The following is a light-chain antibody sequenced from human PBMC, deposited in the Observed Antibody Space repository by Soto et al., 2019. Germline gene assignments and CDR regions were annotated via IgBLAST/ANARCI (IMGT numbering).Light chain of an antibody. CDR2: SHN. V-gene: IGLV1-44*01. Sequence: QSVLTQPPSASGTPGQRVTISCSGRRSNIGSNTVNWYQQLPGTAPKLLIYSHNQRPSGVPDRFSVSKSGTSASLAISGLQSEDEADYSCATWDDSLDGYVFGTGTKVTVL. CDR3: ATWDDSLDGYV. CDR1: RSNIGSNT. J-gene: IGLJ1*01.